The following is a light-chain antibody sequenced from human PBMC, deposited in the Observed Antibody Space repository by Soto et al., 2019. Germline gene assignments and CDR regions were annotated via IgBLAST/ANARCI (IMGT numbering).Light chain of an antibody. Sequence: EIVMTQSPATLSVSPGERATLSCRASQSVNIYLAWYXQKXXPXXXLXXXXAXXRATGIPARFSGSGSGTEFNLTISSLQSEDFAVYFCQQYDDWLRLTFGGGTKVDIK. CDR3: QQYDDWLRLT. CDR1: QSVNIY. CDR2: XAX. V-gene: IGKV3D-15*01. J-gene: IGKJ4*01.